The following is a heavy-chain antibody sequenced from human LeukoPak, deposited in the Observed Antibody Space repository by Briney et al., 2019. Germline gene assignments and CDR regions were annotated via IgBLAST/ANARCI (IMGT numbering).Heavy chain of an antibody. CDR3: ARTGNFYDFWSGYSDV. J-gene: IGHJ6*04. CDR1: GGSISSYY. Sequence: PSETLSLTCTVSGGSISSYYWSWIRQPLGKGLEWIGYIYTSGSTNYNPSLKSRVTISVDTSKNQFSLKLSSVTAADTAVYYCARTGNFYDFWSGYSDVWGKGTTVTVSP. V-gene: IGHV4-4*09. D-gene: IGHD3-3*01. CDR2: IYTSGST.